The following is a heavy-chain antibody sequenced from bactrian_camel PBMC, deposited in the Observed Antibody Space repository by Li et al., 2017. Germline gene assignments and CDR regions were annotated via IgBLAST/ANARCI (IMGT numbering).Heavy chain of an antibody. V-gene: IGHV3S55*01. D-gene: IGHD3*01. CDR3: AARTAVYYLCGYHCVGSDYNY. CDR2: FGYDGST. CDR1: GLTFVTFDAPD. J-gene: IGHJ4*01. Sequence: HVQLVESGGGSVQAGETLRVSCTWSGLTFVTFDAPDMAWYRQAPGKECEMVAIFGYDGSTRYADSVKGRFTISLDNAKNTLSLQMNSLKPEDTAMYFCAARTAVYYLCGYHCVGSDYNYWGQGTQVTVS.